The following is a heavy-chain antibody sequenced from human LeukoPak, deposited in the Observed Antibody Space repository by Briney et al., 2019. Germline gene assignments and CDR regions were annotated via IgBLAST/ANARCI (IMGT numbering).Heavy chain of an antibody. V-gene: IGHV3-9*01. Sequence: GGSLRLSCAASGFTFDDYAMHWVRHAPGKGLEWVSGISWNSGSIVYADSVKGRFTISRDNAKNSLYLQMNSLRAEDTALYYCAKAQRYGSYYYYMDVWGKGTTVTVSS. J-gene: IGHJ6*03. CDR2: ISWNSGSI. D-gene: IGHD3-10*01. CDR3: AKAQRYGSYYYYMDV. CDR1: GFTFDDYA.